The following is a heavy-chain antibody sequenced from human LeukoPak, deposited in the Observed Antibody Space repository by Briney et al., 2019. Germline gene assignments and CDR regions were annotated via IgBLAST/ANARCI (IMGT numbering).Heavy chain of an antibody. V-gene: IGHV3-53*01. D-gene: IGHD1-26*01. CDR2: IYSGGST. CDR3: ARDKSSGSYYNYYYMDV. Sequence: GGSLRLSCAASGFTVSSKYMSWVRQAPGKGLEWVSVIYSGGSTYYADSVKGRFTISRDNSKNTLYLQMNSLRAEDTAVYYCARDKSSGSYYNYYYMDVWGKGTTVTVSS. CDR1: GFTVSSKY. J-gene: IGHJ6*03.